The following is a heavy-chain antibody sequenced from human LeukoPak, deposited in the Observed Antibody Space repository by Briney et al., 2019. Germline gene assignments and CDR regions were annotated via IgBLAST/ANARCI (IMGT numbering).Heavy chain of an antibody. CDR2: ISHDGSNK. CDR3: ARGTYYYNSGGYYFDY. D-gene: IGHD3-22*01. CDR1: GFTFSSYA. J-gene: IGHJ4*02. Sequence: GGSLRLSCAASGFTFSSYAMSWVRQAPGKGLEWVAVISHDGSNKYYADSVKGRFTISRDNSKNTLYLQVNSLRVEDTTMYYCARGTYYYNSGGYYFDYWGQGTLVTVSS. V-gene: IGHV3-30*04.